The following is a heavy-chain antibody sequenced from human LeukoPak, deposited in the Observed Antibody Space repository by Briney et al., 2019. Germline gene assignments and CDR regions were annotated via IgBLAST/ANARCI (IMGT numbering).Heavy chain of an antibody. CDR3: ARRGYYYELADY. D-gene: IGHD3-22*01. CDR2: ISGSGGST. V-gene: IGHV3-23*01. J-gene: IGHJ4*02. CDR1: GGSISSSSYY. Sequence: ETLSLTCTVSGGSISSSSYYWGWVRQAPGKGLEWVSAISGSGGSTYYADSVKGRFTISRDNSKNTLYLQMNSLRAEDTAVYYCARRGYYYELADYWGQGTLVTVSS.